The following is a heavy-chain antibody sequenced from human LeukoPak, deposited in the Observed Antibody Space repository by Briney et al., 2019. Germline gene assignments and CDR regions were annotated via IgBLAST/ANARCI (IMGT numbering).Heavy chain of an antibody. Sequence: SVKVSCKASGGTFISYAISWVRQAPGQGLEWMGGIIPIFGTANYAQKFQGRVTITADESTSTAYMELSSLRSEDTAGFYWGEKGGNGTAPPPSYFDYWGQGTLVTVSS. CDR1: GGTFISYA. J-gene: IGHJ4*02. V-gene: IGHV1-69*01. CDR2: IIPIFGTA. CDR3: GEKGGNGTAPPPSYFDY. D-gene: IGHD3-16*01.